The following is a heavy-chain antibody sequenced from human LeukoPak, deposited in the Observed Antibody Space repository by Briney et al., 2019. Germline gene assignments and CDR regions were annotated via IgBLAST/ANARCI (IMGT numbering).Heavy chain of an antibody. J-gene: IGHJ4*02. CDR2: ISGIGGST. CDR1: GFTFSSYA. V-gene: IGHV3-23*01. D-gene: IGHD2-15*01. Sequence: PGGSLRLSCAASGFTFSSYAMSWVRQAPGKGLEWVSTISGIGGSTYYADSVKGRFTVSRDNSRDTLYLQMNSLRADDTAVYYCAQGYRRGEVVAGHPNWGQGTLVTVSS. CDR3: AQGYRRGEVVAGHPN.